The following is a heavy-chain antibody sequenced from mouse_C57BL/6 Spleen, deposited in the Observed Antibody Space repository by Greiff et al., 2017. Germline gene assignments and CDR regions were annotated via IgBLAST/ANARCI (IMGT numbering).Heavy chain of an antibody. CDR1: GYTFTSYW. J-gene: IGHJ4*01. Sequence: QVQLQQPGTELVKPGASVKLSCKASGYTFTSYWMHWVKQRPGQGLEWIGNINPSNGGTNYNEKFKSKATLTVDKSSSTSYMQLSSLTSEDSAVYYCARGFITTVVGYYAMDYWGQGTSVTVSS. V-gene: IGHV1-53*01. CDR3: ARGFITTVVGYYAMDY. CDR2: INPSNGGT. D-gene: IGHD1-1*01.